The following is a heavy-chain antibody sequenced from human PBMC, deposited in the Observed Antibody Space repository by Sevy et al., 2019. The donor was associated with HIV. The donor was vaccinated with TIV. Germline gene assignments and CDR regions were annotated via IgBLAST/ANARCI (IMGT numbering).Heavy chain of an antibody. V-gene: IGHV1-2*02. J-gene: IGHJ5*02. D-gene: IGHD2-15*01. Sequence: GPVKVSCETSGYTFTYYYIHWVRQAPGQGLGWRGWINPSSGGTQYAQKFQGRVSVTSDTSSRTSYMELRRLGSDDTALYYGARQVDNWFDPWGQGTPVTVSS. CDR3: ARQVDNWFDP. CDR1: GYTFTYYY. CDR2: INPSSGGT.